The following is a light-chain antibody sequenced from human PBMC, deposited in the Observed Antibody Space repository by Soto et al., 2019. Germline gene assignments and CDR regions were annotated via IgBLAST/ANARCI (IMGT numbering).Light chain of an antibody. J-gene: IGKJ2*01. CDR2: DAS. Sequence: EIVLTQSPATLSLSPGDRATLSCRASQSVSSSLAWYQQKPGQAPRLLIYDASNRATGIAARFSGSGSGTDFTLTISSLEPEDFVVYYCQQRGNWMYTFGQGTKLEIK. CDR3: QQRGNWMYT. CDR1: QSVSSS. V-gene: IGKV3-11*01.